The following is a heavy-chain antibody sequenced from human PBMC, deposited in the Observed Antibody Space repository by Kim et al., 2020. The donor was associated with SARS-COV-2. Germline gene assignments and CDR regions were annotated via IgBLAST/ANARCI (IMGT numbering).Heavy chain of an antibody. V-gene: IGHV4-39*01. Sequence: SETLSLTCSVSGGSIKTRSYFWGWIRQPPGKGLEWIGSIYYSGSTYYNPSLKSRVSISIDTSKNQLSLNLRSVTAADTAVFYCARRALSYGFDYWGQGSLVTVSS. CDR3: ARRALSYGFDY. CDR2: IYYSGST. J-gene: IGHJ4*02. CDR1: GGSIKTRSYF. D-gene: IGHD5-18*01.